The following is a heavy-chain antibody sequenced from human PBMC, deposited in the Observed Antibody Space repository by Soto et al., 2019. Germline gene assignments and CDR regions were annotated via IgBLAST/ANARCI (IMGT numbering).Heavy chain of an antibody. CDR1: VSTFRSYW. CDR2: ITEDVSEK. V-gene: IGHV3-7*03. CDR3: ARDGYYYDTDV. Sequence: GGPGILSCAPSVSTFRSYWMTWARQAPGQGLEWLANITEDVSEKYYVESVRGRFTISREKDKNSLYLEMNSLRVDVTDVYDCARDGYYYDTDVWGQGTTVTVSS. J-gene: IGHJ6*02.